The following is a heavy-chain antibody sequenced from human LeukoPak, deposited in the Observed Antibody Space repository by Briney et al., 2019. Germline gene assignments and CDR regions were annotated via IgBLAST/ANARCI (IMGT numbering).Heavy chain of an antibody. D-gene: IGHD3-22*01. J-gene: IGHJ1*01. CDR1: GFTFNDCW. CDR3: SSGYPGHPHH. Sequence: PGGSLRLSCAASGFTFNDCWLTWVRQAPGKGLEWVANIKEDGSEEYYVDSVKGRFAISRDNAKKTLYLQMNDLRAEDTAVYYCSSGYPGHPHHWGQGTLVIVSS. CDR2: IKEDGSEE. V-gene: IGHV3-7*01.